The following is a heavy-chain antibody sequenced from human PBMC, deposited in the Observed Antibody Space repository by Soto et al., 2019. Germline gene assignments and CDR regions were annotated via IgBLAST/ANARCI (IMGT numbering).Heavy chain of an antibody. CDR3: ARDDYDILTGYSTYYYYYGMDV. CDR1: GGTFSSYA. D-gene: IGHD3-9*01. V-gene: IGHV1-69*13. J-gene: IGHJ6*02. CDR2: IIPIFGTA. Sequence: ASVKVSCKASGGTFSSYAISWVRQAPGQGLEWMGGIIPIFGTANYAQKFQGRVTITADESTSTAYMELSSLRSEDTAVYYCARDDYDILTGYSTYYYYYGMDVWGQGTTVTVSS.